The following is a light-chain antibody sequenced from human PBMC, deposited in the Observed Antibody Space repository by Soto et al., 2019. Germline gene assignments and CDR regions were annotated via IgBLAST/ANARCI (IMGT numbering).Light chain of an antibody. Sequence: IVLTQSPGTLSLSPGERATLSCRASQSVSRNYLAWYQQKPGQAPRLLTYAASSRTTGIRDRISGSGSGTDFTLTINRLEPEDFGVYYCQVYGTSPLIFGGGTKVEI. CDR2: AAS. J-gene: IGKJ4*01. CDR1: QSVSRNY. CDR3: QVYGTSPLI. V-gene: IGKV3-20*01.